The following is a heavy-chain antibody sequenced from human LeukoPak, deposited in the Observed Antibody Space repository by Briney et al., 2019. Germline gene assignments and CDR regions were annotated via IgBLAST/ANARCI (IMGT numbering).Heavy chain of an antibody. CDR2: MNPNSGNT. CDR1: GYTFTSYD. J-gene: IGHJ6*03. V-gene: IGHV1-8*03. D-gene: IGHD3-10*01. Sequence: ASVKVSCKASGYTFTSYDINWVRQATGQGLEWVGWMNPNSGNTGYAQKFQGRVTITRNTSISTAYMELSSLRSEDTAVYYCARFANYYYYMDVWGKGTTVTVSS. CDR3: ARFANYYYYMDV.